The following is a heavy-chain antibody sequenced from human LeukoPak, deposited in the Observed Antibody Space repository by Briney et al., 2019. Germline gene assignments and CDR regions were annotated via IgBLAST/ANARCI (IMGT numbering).Heavy chain of an antibody. D-gene: IGHD6-13*01. CDR3: ARRISSSWYEYYYYMDV. J-gene: IGHJ6*03. CDR2: IKQDGSEK. CDR1: EFTFSSYW. V-gene: IGHV3-7*01. Sequence: GGSLRLACAASEFTFSSYWMSWVRQAPEKGLEWVANIKQDGSEKYYVDCVKGRFTISRDNAKNSLYLQMNSLRAEDTAVYYCARRISSSWYEYYYYMDVWGKGTTVTVSS.